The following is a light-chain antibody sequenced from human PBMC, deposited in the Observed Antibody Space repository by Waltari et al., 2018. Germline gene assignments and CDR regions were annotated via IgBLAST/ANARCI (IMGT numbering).Light chain of an antibody. CDR1: QGVSTF. Sequence: EIVLTQSPATLSLSPGERATLSCRASQGVSTFLAWYQQQPGQAPRLLIYDASNRATGIPARFSGSGSGTDFTLTISSLDPEDFAVYFCQQRSNWPLTFGGGTKVEIK. CDR3: QQRSNWPLT. J-gene: IGKJ4*01. CDR2: DAS. V-gene: IGKV3-11*01.